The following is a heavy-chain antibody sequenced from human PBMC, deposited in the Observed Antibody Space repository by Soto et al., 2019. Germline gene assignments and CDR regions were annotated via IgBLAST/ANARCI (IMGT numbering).Heavy chain of an antibody. CDR1: GFSLSNAGLG. CDR3: ASTYITSWYWFDP. V-gene: IGHV2-26*04. Sequence: QVTVKESGPVLVKPTETLTLTCTVSGFSLSNAGLGVSWLRQPPGKALEWLAHIFSNAEKSYSTSLKSRLTISKNTSKSQVVLTMTNLDPVDTATYYCASTYITSWYWFDPWGQGTLVTVSS. CDR2: IFSNAEK. J-gene: IGHJ5*02. D-gene: IGHD6-13*01.